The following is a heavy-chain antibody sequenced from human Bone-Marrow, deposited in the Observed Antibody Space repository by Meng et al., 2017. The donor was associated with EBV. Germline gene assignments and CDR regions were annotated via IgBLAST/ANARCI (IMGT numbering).Heavy chain of an antibody. CDR1: VGTFTNYG. D-gene: IGHD3-16*01. CDR3: ASSTPGGRPDY. CDR2: IWYDGSNE. V-gene: IGHV3-33*01. J-gene: IGHJ4*02. Sequence: VWLVKFGAEVKNPGSSVNVPYKAYVGTFTNYGMHWVRQAPGKGLEWVALIWYDGSNEFYADSVKGRFTISRDNSKNTLYLQMNNLRAEDTALYYCASSTPGGRPDYWGQGTLVTVSS.